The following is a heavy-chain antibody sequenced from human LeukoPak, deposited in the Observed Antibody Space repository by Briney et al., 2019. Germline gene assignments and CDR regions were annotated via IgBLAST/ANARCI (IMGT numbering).Heavy chain of an antibody. CDR2: MNPNSGNT. V-gene: IGHV1-8*03. CDR1: GYTSTSYD. J-gene: IGHJ4*02. Sequence: ASVKVSCKASGYTSTSYDINWVRQATGQGLEWMGWMNPNSGNTGYAQKFQGRVTITRNTSISTAYMELSSLRSEDTAVYYCARGSSQYSYGYYFDYWGQGTLVTVSS. D-gene: IGHD5-18*01. CDR3: ARGSSQYSYGYYFDY.